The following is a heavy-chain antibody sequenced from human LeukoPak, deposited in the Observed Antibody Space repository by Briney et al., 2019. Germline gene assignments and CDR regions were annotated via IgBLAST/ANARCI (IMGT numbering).Heavy chain of an antibody. CDR3: ARGVNGYLHHDY. V-gene: IGHV4-59*01. D-gene: IGHD5-18*01. Sequence: PSETLSLTCTVSGGSISSYYCSWIRQPPGKGLEWIGYFYYTGSTNYNPSLKSRVTISVDTSKNQFSLKLSSVTAADTAVYYCARGVNGYLHHDYWGQGTLVTVSS. J-gene: IGHJ4*02. CDR2: FYYTGST. CDR1: GGSISSYY.